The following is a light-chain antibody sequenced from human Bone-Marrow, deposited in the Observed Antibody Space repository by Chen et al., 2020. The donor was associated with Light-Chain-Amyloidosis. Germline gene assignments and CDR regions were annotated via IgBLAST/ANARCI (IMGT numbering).Light chain of an antibody. Sequence: QSALTQPPSASGSPGQSVTIPCTGTSSDVGGYNYVSWYQQHPGKAPKFMIYEVTKRPSGVPDRFSGSKSGNTASLTVSGLQAEDEADYYCSSYAGGTNLVFGTGTKVTVL. CDR3: SSYAGGTNLV. CDR2: EVT. V-gene: IGLV2-8*01. CDR1: SSDVGGYNY. J-gene: IGLJ1*01.